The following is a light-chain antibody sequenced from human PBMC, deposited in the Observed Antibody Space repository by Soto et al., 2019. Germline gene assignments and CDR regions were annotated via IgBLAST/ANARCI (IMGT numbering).Light chain of an antibody. Sequence: DIPMTQSPSTLSASVGDRVTITCRASQSISSRLAWYQKKPGKAPKFLVYDASNLESGVPSRFSGSGSGTEFNLTISRLQTDDFATYYCQQYNSYSVTFGQGTKVDIK. J-gene: IGKJ1*01. CDR1: QSISSR. V-gene: IGKV1-5*01. CDR2: DAS. CDR3: QQYNSYSVT.